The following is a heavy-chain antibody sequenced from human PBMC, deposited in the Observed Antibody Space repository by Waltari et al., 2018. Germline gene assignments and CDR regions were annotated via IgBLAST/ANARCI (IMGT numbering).Heavy chain of an antibody. CDR2: ISWNSGSI. J-gene: IGHJ4*02. Sequence: EVQLVESGGGLVQPGRSLRLSCTASGFTFDDYAMHWVRQAPGKGLEWVSGISWNSGSIGYADAVKGRFTISRGNAKNSLYLQMNSLRAEDTALYYCAKGDSSGYYYAVDYWGQGTLVTVSS. CDR1: GFTFDDYA. CDR3: AKGDSSGYYYAVDY. V-gene: IGHV3-9*01. D-gene: IGHD3-22*01.